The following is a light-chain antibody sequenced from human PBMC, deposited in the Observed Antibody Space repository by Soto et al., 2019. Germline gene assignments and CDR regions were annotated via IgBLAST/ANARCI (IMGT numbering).Light chain of an antibody. V-gene: IGKV3D-15*01. CDR3: QQYNDWWT. CDR1: QSVTKNN. Sequence: EIVLTQSPGTLSLSPGERATLSCRASQSVTKNNLNWYQQKPGQAPRLLIFRASNKATGIPDRFSGSGSGTEFTLTISSVQSEDSAVYYCQQYNDWWTFGQGTKVDIK. J-gene: IGKJ1*01. CDR2: RAS.